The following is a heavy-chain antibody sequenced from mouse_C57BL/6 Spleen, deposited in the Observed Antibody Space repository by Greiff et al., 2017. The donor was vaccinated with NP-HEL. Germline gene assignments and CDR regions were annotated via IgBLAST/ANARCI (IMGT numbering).Heavy chain of an antibody. Sequence: QVQLQQSGPELVKPGASVKISCKASGYAFSSSWMNWVKQRPGKGLEWIGRIYPGDGDTNYNGKFKGKATLTADKSSSTAYMQLSSLTSEDSAVYFCARNYYSSSYGRDYWGQGTTLTVSS. J-gene: IGHJ2*01. CDR1: GYAFSSSW. CDR2: IYPGDGDT. D-gene: IGHD1-1*01. V-gene: IGHV1-82*01. CDR3: ARNYYSSSYGRDY.